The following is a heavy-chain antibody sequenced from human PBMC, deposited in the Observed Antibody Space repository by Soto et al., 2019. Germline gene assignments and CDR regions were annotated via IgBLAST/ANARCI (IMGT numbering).Heavy chain of an antibody. J-gene: IGHJ6*03. CDR1: GFTFSNAW. Sequence: GGSLRLSCAASGFTFSNAWMSWVRQAPGKGLEWVGRIKSKTDGGTTDYAAPVKGRFTISRDDSKNTLYLQMNSLKTEDTAVYYCTTVVVVVPAANYYYYMDVWGKGTTVTVSS. CDR2: IKSKTDGGTT. D-gene: IGHD2-2*01. V-gene: IGHV3-15*01. CDR3: TTVVVVVPAANYYYYMDV.